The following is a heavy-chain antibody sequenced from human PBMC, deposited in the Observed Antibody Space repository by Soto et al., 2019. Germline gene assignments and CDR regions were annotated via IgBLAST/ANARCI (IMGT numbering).Heavy chain of an antibody. CDR2: IFWDDDR. V-gene: IGHV2-5*02. Sequence: QITLRESGPTVVRPRQTLSLTCSFSGFSLTTDGVGVAWIRHPPGKALEWLALIFWDDDRRYNPSLKTRLTITKDTSKKQVVLSMTNVDREDTGTYHCAHTRLWYFDHWGQGAVVTVSS. CDR3: AHTRLWYFDH. CDR1: GFSLTTDGVG. J-gene: IGHJ4*02.